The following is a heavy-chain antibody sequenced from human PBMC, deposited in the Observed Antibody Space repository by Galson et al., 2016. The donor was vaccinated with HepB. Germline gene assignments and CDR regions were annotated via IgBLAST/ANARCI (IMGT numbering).Heavy chain of an antibody. CDR1: GDTFSKHG. J-gene: IGHJ6*02. Sequence: SVKVSCKGSGDTFSKHGINWVRRAPGQGLEWMGSIIPIIGNTDYAQKFRGRVTITADASINTGPMELSGLTCEDTAVYYCARFVPRDFGMGNLEFYFFFGMDVWGQGTTVTVSS. V-gene: IGHV1-69*11. CDR2: IIPIIGNT. CDR3: ARFVPRDFGMGNLEFYFFFGMDV. D-gene: IGHD4/OR15-4a*01.